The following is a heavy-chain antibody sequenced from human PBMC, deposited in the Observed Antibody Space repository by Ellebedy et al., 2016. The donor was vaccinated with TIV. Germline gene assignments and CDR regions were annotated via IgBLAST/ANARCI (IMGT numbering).Heavy chain of an antibody. Sequence: GESLKISCAASGFTFSGYGMHWVRQAPGKGLEWEAVIWYDGSNEYYADSVKGRFTISRDNSKNTLFLQMSSLRAEDTAVYYCAIDGGEDYGGYMDQFDFDYWGQGTLVTVSS. CDR1: GFTFSGYG. CDR2: IWYDGSNE. CDR3: AIDGGEDYGGYMDQFDFDY. V-gene: IGHV3-33*01. J-gene: IGHJ4*02. D-gene: IGHD4-23*01.